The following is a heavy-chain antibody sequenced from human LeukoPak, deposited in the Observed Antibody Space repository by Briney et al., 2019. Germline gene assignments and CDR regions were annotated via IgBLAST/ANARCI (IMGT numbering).Heavy chain of an antibody. Sequence: PGGSLRLSCAAYGFTVSSNYMSWVRQAPGKGLEWVSAIYSGGSTYYADTVRGRFTISRDNSKNTLYLQMNSLRAEDTAVYYCARDLSYYGSGSYEGFAPWGQGTLVTVSS. CDR1: GFTVSSNY. D-gene: IGHD3-10*01. J-gene: IGHJ5*02. CDR3: ARDLSYYGSGSYEGFAP. V-gene: IGHV3-66*01. CDR2: IYSGGST.